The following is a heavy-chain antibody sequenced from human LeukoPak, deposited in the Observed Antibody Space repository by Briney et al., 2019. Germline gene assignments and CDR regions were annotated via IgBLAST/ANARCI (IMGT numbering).Heavy chain of an antibody. CDR3: ASHGYSSSWWPTSFDY. CDR2: ISGSDGRL. J-gene: IGHJ4*02. CDR1: GFTFRSFA. Sequence: GGSLRLSCAASGFTFRSFAMSWVRQAPGKGPEGVSAISGSDGRLFYADSVKGRFTISRDNANNSLYLQMNSLRAEDTAVYYCASHGYSSSWWPTSFDYWGQGTLVTVSS. D-gene: IGHD6-13*01. V-gene: IGHV3-23*01.